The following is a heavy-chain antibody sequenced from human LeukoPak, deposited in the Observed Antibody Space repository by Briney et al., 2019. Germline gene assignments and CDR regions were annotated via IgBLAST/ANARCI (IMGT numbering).Heavy chain of an antibody. CDR2: ISYDGSNK. CDR1: GFTFSSYG. CDR3: AKGYLVVITEDAFDI. D-gene: IGHD3-22*01. V-gene: IGHV3-30*18. J-gene: IGHJ3*02. Sequence: GRSLRLSCAASGFTFSSYGMHWVRQAPGKGLEWVAVISYDGSNKYYADSVKGRFTISRDNSKNTLYLQMNSLRAEDTAVYYCAKGYLVVITEDAFDIWGQGTMVTVSS.